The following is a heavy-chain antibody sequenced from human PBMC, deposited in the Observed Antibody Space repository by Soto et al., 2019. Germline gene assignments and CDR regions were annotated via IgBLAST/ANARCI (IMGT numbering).Heavy chain of an antibody. CDR2: IYNSGKT. CDR3: VRHGSNSGSYSEYFQY. D-gene: IGHD1-26*01. CDR1: GDSISSSSLY. J-gene: IGHJ1*01. V-gene: IGHV4-39*01. Sequence: QLQLQESGPGLVKPSETVSLTCTVSGDSISSSSLYWGWIRQPPGKGLEWIGSIYNSGKTYYSPSLESRVTISVDTSKNQFSLKLSSVTAADTAVYYCVRHGSNSGSYSEYFQYWGQGTLVAVSS.